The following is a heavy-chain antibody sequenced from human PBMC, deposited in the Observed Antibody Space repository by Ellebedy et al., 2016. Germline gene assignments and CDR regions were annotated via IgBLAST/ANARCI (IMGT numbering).Heavy chain of an antibody. V-gene: IGHV3-33*05. D-gene: IGHD2-21*01. CDR1: GFTFSTHG. CDR3: TRGLPGVAVWWYAFDV. CDR2: VSYDGSKE. J-gene: IGHJ3*01. Sequence: GGSLRLXCKTSGFTFSTHGMHWVRQAPGKGLEWVALVSYDGSKEYYADSVMGRFNISRDNSMDTVYLQMNSLRIDDTAVYYCTRGLPGVAVWWYAFDVWGSGTVVTVSS.